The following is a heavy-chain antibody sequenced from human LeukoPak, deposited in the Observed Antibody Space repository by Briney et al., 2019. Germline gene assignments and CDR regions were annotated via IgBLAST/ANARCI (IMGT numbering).Heavy chain of an antibody. CDR1: GFTVGYNY. D-gene: IGHD1-14*01. V-gene: IGHV3-66*04. J-gene: IGHJ4*02. Sequence: GGSLRLSCAASGFTVGYNYMTWVRQAPGKGLEWVAAIYNSGSTYYADSVKGRFTISRDNSKNTMYLQMNSLKGEDTAVYYCARLYNGKRPPDYWGQGTLVTVSS. CDR3: ARLYNGKRPPDY. CDR2: IYNSGST.